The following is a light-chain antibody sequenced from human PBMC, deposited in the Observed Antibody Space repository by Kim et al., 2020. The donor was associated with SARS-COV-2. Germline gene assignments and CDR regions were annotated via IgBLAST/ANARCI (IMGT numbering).Light chain of an antibody. J-gene: IGKJ2*01. CDR2: DIS. V-gene: IGKV3-11*01. CDR3: QQRDNWPYT. Sequence: IVLTQSPATLSLSPGERATLSCRASQSVNSDLAWYEHKPGQAPRLLIYDISNRATGIPARFSGSGTGTDFTLTISSLETEDSAVYYCQQRDNWPYTFGKGTKLEI. CDR1: QSVNSD.